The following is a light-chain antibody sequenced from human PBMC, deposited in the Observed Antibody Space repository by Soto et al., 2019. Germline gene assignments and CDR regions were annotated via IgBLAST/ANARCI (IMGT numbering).Light chain of an antibody. CDR1: SSDVGGYSF. J-gene: IGLJ2*01. Sequence: QSALTQPASVSGSPGQSITISCSGTSSDVGGYSFVSWYQQHPGKAPQLVIYEVSDRPSGVSDRFSGSKSGNTASLTISGLQAEDEADYYCSSYTSSNTYVVFGGGTKVTVL. V-gene: IGLV2-14*01. CDR3: SSYTSSNTYVV. CDR2: EVS.